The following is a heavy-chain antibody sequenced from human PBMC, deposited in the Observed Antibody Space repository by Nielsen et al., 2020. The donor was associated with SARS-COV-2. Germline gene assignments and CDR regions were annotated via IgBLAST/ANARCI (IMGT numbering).Heavy chain of an antibody. J-gene: IGHJ3*02. V-gene: IGHV3-33*01. Sequence: GGSLRLSCAVSGFTFSSYGMHWVRQAPGKGLEWVAVIWYDGSNKYYADSVKGRFTISRDNSKNTLYLQMNSLRAEDTAVYYCARDIPFVAVAGTDDAFDIWGQGTMVTVSS. D-gene: IGHD6-19*01. CDR1: GFTFSSYG. CDR3: ARDIPFVAVAGTDDAFDI. CDR2: IWYDGSNK.